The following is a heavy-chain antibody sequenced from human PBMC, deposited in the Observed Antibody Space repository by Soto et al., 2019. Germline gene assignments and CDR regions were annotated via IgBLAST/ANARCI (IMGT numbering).Heavy chain of an antibody. CDR2: INPNSGGT. CDR1: GYTFTAYY. J-gene: IGHJ5*02. Sequence: ASVKVSCEASGYTFTAYYIHCVRQAPGQGLEWMGWINPNSGGTNYAQKFQGWVTMTRDTSISTAYMELSRLRSDDTAVYYCARGGGDSSGYSIKENWFDPWGQGTLVTVSS. V-gene: IGHV1-2*04. CDR3: ARGGGDSSGYSIKENWFDP. D-gene: IGHD3-22*01.